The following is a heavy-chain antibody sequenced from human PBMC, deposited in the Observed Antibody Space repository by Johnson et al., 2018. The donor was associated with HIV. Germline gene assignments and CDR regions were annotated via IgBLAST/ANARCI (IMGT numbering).Heavy chain of an antibody. CDR3: ARDLGVDWSKGAFDM. CDR1: GFTVSSNY. Sequence: VQLVESGGGLVQSGGSLRLSCGASGFTVSSNYMNWVRQAPGKGLEWVSVIYSGGSTYYADAVKGRFTISRDNSKNTLYLQMNSLRAEDTAVYYCARDLGVDWSKGAFDMWGQGTMVTVSS. CDR2: IYSGGST. D-gene: IGHD3/OR15-3a*01. V-gene: IGHV3-66*01. J-gene: IGHJ3*02.